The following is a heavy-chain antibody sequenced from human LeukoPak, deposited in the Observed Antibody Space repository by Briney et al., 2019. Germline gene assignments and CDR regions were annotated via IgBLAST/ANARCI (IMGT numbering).Heavy chain of an antibody. CDR2: ISGSSTYI. CDR1: GFTFSSYY. Sequence: GGSLRLSCAASGFTFSSYYIHWVRQAPGKGLQWVSSISGSSTYIYYADSVKGRFTISRDNAKNSLYLQMNSLRAEDTAVYYCARRRADSDYDFWSGYYTFDYWGQGTLVTVSS. D-gene: IGHD3-3*01. J-gene: IGHJ4*02. CDR3: ARRRADSDYDFWSGYYTFDY. V-gene: IGHV3-21*01.